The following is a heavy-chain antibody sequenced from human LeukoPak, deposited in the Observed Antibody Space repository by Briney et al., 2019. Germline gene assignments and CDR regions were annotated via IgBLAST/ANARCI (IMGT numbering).Heavy chain of an antibody. CDR1: GFTFDDYA. Sequence: GGSLRLPCAASGFTFDDYAMHWVRQAPGKGLEWVSLISGDGGSTYYADSVKGRFTISRDNSKNSLYLQMNSLRTEDTALYYCAKDSLSYYYDSSGSLDYWGQGTLVTVSS. CDR3: AKDSLSYYYDSSGSLDY. CDR2: ISGDGGST. J-gene: IGHJ4*02. V-gene: IGHV3-43*02. D-gene: IGHD3-22*01.